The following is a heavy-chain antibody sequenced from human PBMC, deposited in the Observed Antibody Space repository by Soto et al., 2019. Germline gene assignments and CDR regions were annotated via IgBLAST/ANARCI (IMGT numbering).Heavy chain of an antibody. D-gene: IGHD5-12*01. V-gene: IGHV3-23*01. CDR2: ISGSGGST. Sequence: EVQLLESGGGLVQPRGSLRLSCAASGFTFSSYAMSWVRQAPGKGLEWVSAISGSGGSTYYADSVKGRFTISRDNSKNTLYLQMNSLRAEDTAVYYCASGRDRYWYFDLWGRGTLVTVSS. J-gene: IGHJ2*01. CDR3: ASGRDRYWYFDL. CDR1: GFTFSSYA.